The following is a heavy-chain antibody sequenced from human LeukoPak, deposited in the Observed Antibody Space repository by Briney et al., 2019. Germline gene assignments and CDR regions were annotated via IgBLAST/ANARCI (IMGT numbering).Heavy chain of an antibody. V-gene: IGHV4-34*01. CDR1: GQSLRAYY. CDR2: ISHSGST. CDR3: TRGDYSNRRANNWFAP. D-gene: IGHD4-11*01. Sequence: PSETLSLTCAVYGQSLRAYYRTWVRQPPGKGLEWIGEISHSGSTNYNSSLKSRVTISVETPKNQFSLRLSSVRASDLAVCQCTRGDYSNRRANNWFAPGARETRFTASS. J-gene: IGHJ5*02.